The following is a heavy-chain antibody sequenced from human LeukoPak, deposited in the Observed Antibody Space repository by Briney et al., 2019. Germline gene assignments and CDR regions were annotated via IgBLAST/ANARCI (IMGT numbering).Heavy chain of an antibody. V-gene: IGHV4-38-2*01. CDR1: GYSISSGYY. D-gene: IGHD5-12*01. Sequence: SETLSLTCAVSGYSISSGYYWGWIRQPPGKGLEWIGSIYHSGSTYYNPSLKSRVTISVDTSKNQFSLKLSSVTAADTAVYYCARAYSSYVRFDYWGQGTLVTVSS. CDR2: IYHSGST. J-gene: IGHJ4*02. CDR3: ARAYSSYVRFDY.